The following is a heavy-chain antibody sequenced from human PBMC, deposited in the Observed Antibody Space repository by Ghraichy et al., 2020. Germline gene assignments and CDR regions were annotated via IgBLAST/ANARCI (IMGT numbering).Heavy chain of an antibody. CDR2: MFHSGST. V-gene: IGHV4-39*01. CDR3: ARLQGVRGAADY. D-gene: IGHD3-10*01. J-gene: IGHJ4*02. CDR1: GGSISSNSYY. Sequence: SETLSLTCTVSGGSISSNSYYWGWIRQPPGKGLEWIGTMFHSGSTYYNPSLKSRVTISVDTSKNQFSLKLRSVTATDTAVYFCARLQGVRGAADYWGQGTLVTVSS.